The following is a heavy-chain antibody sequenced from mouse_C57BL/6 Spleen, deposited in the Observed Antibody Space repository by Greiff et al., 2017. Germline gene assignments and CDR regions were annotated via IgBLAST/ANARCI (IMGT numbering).Heavy chain of an antibody. J-gene: IGHJ2*01. CDR2: IDPSDSYT. CDR1: GYTFTSYW. Sequence: QVQLQQPGAELVMPGASVKLSCKASGYTFTSYWMHWVKQRPGQGLEWIGEIDPSDSYTNYNQKFKGKSTLTVDKSSSTAYMQLSSLTSEDSAVYYCARGSATVVDDWGQGTTLTVSS. V-gene: IGHV1-69*01. D-gene: IGHD1-1*01. CDR3: ARGSATVVDD.